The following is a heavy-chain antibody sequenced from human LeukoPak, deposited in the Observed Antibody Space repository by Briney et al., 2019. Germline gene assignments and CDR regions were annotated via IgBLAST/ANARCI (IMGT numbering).Heavy chain of an antibody. J-gene: IGHJ6*02. CDR2: IYYSGST. CDR3: TRHAPDCGNHMDV. CDR1: GGSISSYY. V-gene: IGHV4-59*08. Sequence: KPSETLSLTCTVSGGSISSYYWSWIRQPPGKGLEWIGYIYYSGSTNYNPSLKSRVNISVETSKNQFSLELSSVTAADTAVYYCTRHAPDCGNHMDVWGQGTTVTVSS. D-gene: IGHD2-21*02.